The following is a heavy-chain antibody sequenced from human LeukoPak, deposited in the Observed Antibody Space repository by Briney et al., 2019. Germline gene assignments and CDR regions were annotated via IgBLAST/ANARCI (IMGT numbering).Heavy chain of an antibody. Sequence: GGSLRLSCAASGFTFGRYWMHWVHQAPGKGLMWVSRISHDGTSTIYADSVKGRFTVSRDNARNTMYLQMSGLRVEDMALYFCARARNESFDYWGRGTLVTVSS. CDR2: ISHDGTST. CDR1: GFTFGRYW. D-gene: IGHD3-10*01. V-gene: IGHV3-74*01. CDR3: ARARNESFDY. J-gene: IGHJ4*02.